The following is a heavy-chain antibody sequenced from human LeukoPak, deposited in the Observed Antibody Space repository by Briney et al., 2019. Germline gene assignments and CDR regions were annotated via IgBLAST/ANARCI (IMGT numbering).Heavy chain of an antibody. CDR1: GYTFSAHY. CDR2: INPNSGNT. Sequence: GASVKVSCKASGYTFSAHYMHWVRQAPGQGLEWMGWINPNSGNTNYAQKFQGRVTMTRDTSISTAYMELSRLRSDDTAVYYCARDSIWYDFWSGYYPPYYMDVWGKGTTVTVSS. J-gene: IGHJ6*03. V-gene: IGHV1-2*02. D-gene: IGHD3-3*01. CDR3: ARDSIWYDFWSGYYPPYYMDV.